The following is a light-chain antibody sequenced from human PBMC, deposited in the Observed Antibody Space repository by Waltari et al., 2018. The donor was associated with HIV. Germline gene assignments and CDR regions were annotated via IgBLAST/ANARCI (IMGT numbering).Light chain of an antibody. CDR3: HQYGTSPQT. J-gene: IGKJ2*01. Sequence: PRDRAPLSCRASQTVTSNYLAWHQMKPGQAPRLLIYGASIRATGVPDKFSGSGSGTGFTLTIARLQPEDFAVYYCHQYGTSPQTFGQGSKVEIK. V-gene: IGKV3-20*01. CDR2: GAS. CDR1: QTVTSNY.